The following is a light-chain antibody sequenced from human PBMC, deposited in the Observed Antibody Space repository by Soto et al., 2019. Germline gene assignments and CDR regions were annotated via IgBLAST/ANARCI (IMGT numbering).Light chain of an antibody. CDR1: SSNIGSNT. CDR3: AAWDDSLNGYV. V-gene: IGLV1-44*01. CDR2: NNY. Sequence: QPVLTQPPSASGTPGQRVTISCSGSSSNIGSNTVNWYQQLPGTAPKLLIYNNYQRPSGVPDRFSGSKSGTSASLAISGLQSEDEADYYCAAWDDSLNGYVFGTGTKLTVL. J-gene: IGLJ1*01.